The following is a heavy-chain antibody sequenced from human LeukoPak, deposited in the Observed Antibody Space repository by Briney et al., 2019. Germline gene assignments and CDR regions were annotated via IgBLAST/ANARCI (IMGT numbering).Heavy chain of an antibody. J-gene: IGHJ4*02. CDR3: ARASSGGFDY. V-gene: IGHV3-7*01. CDR2: IKQDGSEK. CDR1: GFAFDDHG. D-gene: IGHD6-19*01. Sequence: GGSLRLSCTTSGFAFDDHGMSWVRQVPGKGLEWVANIKQDGSEKYYVDSVKGRFTTSRDNAKNSLYLQMNSLRAEDTAVYYCARASSGGFDYWGQGTLVTVSS.